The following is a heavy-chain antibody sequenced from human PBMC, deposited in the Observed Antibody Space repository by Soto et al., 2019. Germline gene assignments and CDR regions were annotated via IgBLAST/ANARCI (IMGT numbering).Heavy chain of an antibody. CDR2: INHSGST. Sequence: QVQLQQWGAGLLKPSETLSLTCAVYGGSFSGYYWSWIRQPPGKGLEWIGEINHSGSTNYNPSLKSRVTISVDTSKNQFSLKLSSVTAADTAVYYCARGRFVYSGYDVLYYFDYWGQGTLVTVSS. D-gene: IGHD5-12*01. J-gene: IGHJ4*02. CDR3: ARGRFVYSGYDVLYYFDY. CDR1: GGSFSGYY. V-gene: IGHV4-34*01.